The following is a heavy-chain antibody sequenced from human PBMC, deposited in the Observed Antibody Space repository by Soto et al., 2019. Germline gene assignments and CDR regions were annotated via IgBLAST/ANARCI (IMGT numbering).Heavy chain of an antibody. CDR2: IIPIFGTA. J-gene: IGHJ4*02. CDR1: GGTFSSYA. Sequence: QVQLVQSGAEVKKPGSSVKVSCKASGGTFSSYAISWVRQAPGQGLEWMGGIIPIFGTANYAQKFQGRVTITADESTSTAYMELSSLRSEDTAVYYCARETYDILTGKRYCFDYWGQGTLVTVSS. D-gene: IGHD3-9*01. CDR3: ARETYDILTGKRYCFDY. V-gene: IGHV1-69*01.